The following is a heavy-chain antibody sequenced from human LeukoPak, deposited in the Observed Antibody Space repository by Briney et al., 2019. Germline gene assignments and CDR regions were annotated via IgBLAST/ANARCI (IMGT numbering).Heavy chain of an antibody. D-gene: IGHD4-17*01. V-gene: IGHV3-7*01. Sequence: GGSLRLSCAASGFTFSSYWMSWVRQAPGKGLEWVANIKQDGSEKYYVDSVKGRFTISRDNAKNSQYLQMNSLRAEDTAVYYCARDRDYGDYLNAFDIWGQGTMVTVSS. CDR2: IKQDGSEK. CDR3: ARDRDYGDYLNAFDI. CDR1: GFTFSSYW. J-gene: IGHJ3*02.